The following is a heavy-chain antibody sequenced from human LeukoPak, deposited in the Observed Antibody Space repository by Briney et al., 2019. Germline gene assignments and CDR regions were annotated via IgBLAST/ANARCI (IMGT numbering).Heavy chain of an antibody. Sequence: GGSPRLSCAASGFTFSSYAMSWVRQAPGKGLEWVSAISGSGGSTYYADSVKGRFTISRDNSKNTLYLQMNSLRAEDTAVYYCAKDRMWGYSSSWQFDYWGQGTLVTVSS. CDR3: AKDRMWGYSSSWQFDY. CDR1: GFTFSSYA. D-gene: IGHD6-13*01. J-gene: IGHJ4*02. V-gene: IGHV3-23*01. CDR2: ISGSGGST.